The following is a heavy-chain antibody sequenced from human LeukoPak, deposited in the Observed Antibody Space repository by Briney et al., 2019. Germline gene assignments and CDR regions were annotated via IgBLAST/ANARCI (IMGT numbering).Heavy chain of an antibody. J-gene: IGHJ4*02. D-gene: IGHD5-12*01. CDR2: IYHSGST. CDR3: ARNRGGPSIVATIIGGFDY. V-gene: IGHV4-38-2*01. Sequence: SETLSLTCAVYGGSFSGYYWGWIRQPPGKGLEWIGSIYHSGSTYYNPSLKSRVTISVDTSKNQFSLKLSSVTAADTAVYYCARNRGGPSIVATIIGGFDYWGQGTLVTVSS. CDR1: GGSFSGYY.